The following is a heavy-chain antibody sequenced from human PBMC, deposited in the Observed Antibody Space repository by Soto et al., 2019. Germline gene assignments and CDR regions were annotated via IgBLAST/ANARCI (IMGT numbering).Heavy chain of an antibody. J-gene: IGHJ5*02. Sequence: SETLSLTCQVSGDSISSYYWSWIRQPAGKGLEWIGRISASGSSNYNPSLKTRVTMSLDTSKSQFSLQLNSVTAADTAVYYCAREGVAVSGYNWFDPWGQGTLVTVSS. CDR1: GDSISSYY. D-gene: IGHD3-22*01. CDR3: AREGVAVSGYNWFDP. CDR2: ISASGSS. V-gene: IGHV4-4*07.